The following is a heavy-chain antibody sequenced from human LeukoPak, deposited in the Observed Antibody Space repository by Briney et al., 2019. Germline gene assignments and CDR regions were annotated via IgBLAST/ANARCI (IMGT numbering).Heavy chain of an antibody. CDR3: AKADYDILTGSDY. Sequence: GGSLRLSCAASGFTFSTYSMNWVRQAPGKGLEWVSAISGSGGSTYYADSVKGRFTISRDNSKNTLYLQMNSLRAEDTAVYYCAKADYDILTGSDYWGQGTLVTVSS. CDR2: ISGSGGST. CDR1: GFTFSTYS. D-gene: IGHD3-9*01. V-gene: IGHV3-23*01. J-gene: IGHJ4*02.